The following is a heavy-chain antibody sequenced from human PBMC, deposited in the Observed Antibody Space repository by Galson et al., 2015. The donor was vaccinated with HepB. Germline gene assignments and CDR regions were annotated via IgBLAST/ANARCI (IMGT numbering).Heavy chain of an antibody. V-gene: IGHV3-7*03. D-gene: IGHD4-11*01. CDR1: GFTFSSYR. CDR2: LKQDGSEK. J-gene: IGHJ5*02. Sequence: SLRLSCAVSGFTFSSYRMSWVRQAPGKGLEWVANLKQDGSEKYYVESVKGRFIISRDNTENSLFLQMNSLRAEDTAVYYCARMSYSNFENNWFDPWGQGTLVTVSS. CDR3: ARMSYSNFENNWFDP.